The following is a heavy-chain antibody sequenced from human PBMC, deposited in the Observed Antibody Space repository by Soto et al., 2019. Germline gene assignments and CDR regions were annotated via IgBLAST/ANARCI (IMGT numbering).Heavy chain of an antibody. CDR2: IWYDGSNK. J-gene: IGHJ6*02. CDR3: AREGRYYDFWSGYYGMDV. Sequence: GGSMRLSCAASGFTFSSYGMHWVRQAPGKGLEWVAVIWYDGSNKYYADSVKGRFTISRDNSKNTLYLQMNSLRAEDTAVYYCAREGRYYDFWSGYYGMDVWGQGTTVTVSS. V-gene: IGHV3-33*01. D-gene: IGHD3-3*01. CDR1: GFTFSSYG.